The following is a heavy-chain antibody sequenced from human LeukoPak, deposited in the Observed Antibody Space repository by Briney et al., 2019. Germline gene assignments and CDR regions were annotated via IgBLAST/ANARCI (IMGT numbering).Heavy chain of an antibody. D-gene: IGHD6-13*01. CDR2: FDPEDGET. CDR3: ATSELGPHSSSWFY. J-gene: IGHJ4*02. V-gene: IGHV1-24*01. CDR1: GYTLTELS. Sequence: ASVKVSCKVSGYTLTELSMHWVRQAPGKGLEWMGGFDPEDGETIYAQKFQGRVTMTEDTSTDTAYMELSSLRSEDTAVYYCATSELGPHSSSWFYWGQGTLVTVSS.